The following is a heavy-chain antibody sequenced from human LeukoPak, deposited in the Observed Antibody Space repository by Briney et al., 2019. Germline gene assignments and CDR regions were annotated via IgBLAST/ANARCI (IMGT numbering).Heavy chain of an antibody. D-gene: IGHD1-26*01. CDR1: GFTFSSYS. J-gene: IGHJ3*02. V-gene: IGHV3-48*04. CDR2: ISSSSSTI. CDR3: ARGMSPRVGATLFDI. Sequence: PGGSLRLSCAASGFTFSSYSMNWVRQAPGKGLEWVSYISSSSSTIYYADSVKGRFTISRDNAKNSLYLQMNSLRAEDTAVYYCARGMSPRVGATLFDIWGQGTMVTVSS.